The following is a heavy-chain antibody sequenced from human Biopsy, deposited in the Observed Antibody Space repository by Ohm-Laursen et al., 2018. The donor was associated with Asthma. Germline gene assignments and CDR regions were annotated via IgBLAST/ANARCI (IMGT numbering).Heavy chain of an antibody. V-gene: IGHV4-34*01. CDR2: INYRGDT. CDR1: GGSFTHYF. D-gene: IGHD6-19*01. Sequence: SETLSLTCAISGGSFTHYFWMWIRQPPGKGLEWIGEINYRGDTSYNPSLESRVSISVDTSTYHFSLRLNSVTAADTAVYYCVRGEEVAGTYFKDWDQGTLVTVSS. CDR3: VRGEEVAGTYFKD. J-gene: IGHJ1*01.